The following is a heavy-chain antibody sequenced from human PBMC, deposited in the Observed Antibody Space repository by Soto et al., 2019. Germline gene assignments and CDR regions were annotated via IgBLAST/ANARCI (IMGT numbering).Heavy chain of an antibody. V-gene: IGHV3-7*03. D-gene: IGHD3-10*01. J-gene: IGHJ6*02. CDR1: GFRISNYF. CDR3: ARPRFRGMDV. CDR2: IKEDGSEK. Sequence: EVQLVESGGGLVQPGGSLRPSCVGSGFRISNYFMSWVRQAPGKGLEWVANIKEDGSEKYYVESVKGRFTISRDNAKNSLYLQVNSLRDEDTAVYYCARPRFRGMDVWGQGTTVTVSS.